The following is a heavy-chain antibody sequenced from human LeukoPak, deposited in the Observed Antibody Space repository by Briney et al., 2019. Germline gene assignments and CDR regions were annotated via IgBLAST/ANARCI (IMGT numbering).Heavy chain of an antibody. CDR2: IYYTGTT. J-gene: IGHJ5*02. D-gene: IGHD3/OR15-3a*01. Sequence: SETLSLTCTVSGVSISSSNSYWGWIRQPPGKGLEWLGSIYYTGTTHYNPSLKSRVTISVDTSKNQFSLNLSSVTAADTAVYYCARQEIGLRSFDPWGQGTLVTVSS. V-gene: IGHV4-39*01. CDR1: GVSISSSNSY. CDR3: ARQEIGLRSFDP.